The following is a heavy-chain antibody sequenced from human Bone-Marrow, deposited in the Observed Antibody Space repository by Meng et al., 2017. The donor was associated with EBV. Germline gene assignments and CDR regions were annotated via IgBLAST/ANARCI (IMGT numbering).Heavy chain of an antibody. V-gene: IGHV4-61*01. Sequence: SGPGRVKPSGPRSLTCTVSGASVSGGPFTWSWIRQPPGKELEWIGYIYDGGTTIYNPSLKSRVTIFLDTSRNQFSLGLRSVTTADTAVYYCAKSSSSTPGVVDSWGQGTLVTVSS. J-gene: IGHJ4*02. CDR1: GASVSGGPFT. D-gene: IGHD6-6*01. CDR3: AKSSSSTPGVVDS. CDR2: IYDGGTT.